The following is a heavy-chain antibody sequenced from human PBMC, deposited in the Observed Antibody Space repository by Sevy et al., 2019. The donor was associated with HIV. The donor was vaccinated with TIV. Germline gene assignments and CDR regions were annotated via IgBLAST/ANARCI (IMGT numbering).Heavy chain of an antibody. CDR3: AREGYYYRSGAYLLPNHYGMDV. Sequence: ASVKVSCKASGYTFSSYGISWVRQAPGQGLEWMGWISDYNGYTNYAHKFQGRVTMSTETSTRTAYMEMRSLRSDDTAVYFCAREGYYYRSGAYLLPNHYGMDVWGQGTAVSVSS. CDR1: GYTFSSYG. J-gene: IGHJ6*02. CDR2: ISDYNGYT. D-gene: IGHD3-10*01. V-gene: IGHV1-18*01.